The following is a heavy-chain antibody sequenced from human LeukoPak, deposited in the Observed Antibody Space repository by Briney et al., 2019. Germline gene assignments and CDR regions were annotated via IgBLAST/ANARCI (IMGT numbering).Heavy chain of an antibody. CDR3: AKTYYSSSARVMDV. Sequence: PGGSLRLSCAASGFTFSGYSMSWVRQAPGKGLEWVAGLGRTGEYKYYADSVKGRFTISRDDSKNTVYLQMNSLRAEDTAVYYCAKTYYSSSARVMDVWGKGTTVTVSS. CDR2: LGRTGEYK. V-gene: IGHV3-23*01. J-gene: IGHJ6*03. CDR1: GFTFSGYS. D-gene: IGHD3-10*01.